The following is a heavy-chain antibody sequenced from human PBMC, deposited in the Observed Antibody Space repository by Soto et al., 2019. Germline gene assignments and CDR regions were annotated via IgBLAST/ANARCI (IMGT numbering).Heavy chain of an antibody. Sequence: QVQLVQSGAEVKNPGASVKVSCKASGYTFTSYAMHWVRQAPGQRLEWMGWINAGNGNTKYSQKCQGRVTITRDTSASTAYMELSSLRSEDTAVYYCARDPSFTGMDVWGQGTTVTVSS. D-gene: IGHD2-15*01. CDR2: INAGNGNT. CDR1: GYTFTSYA. V-gene: IGHV1-3*01. CDR3: ARDPSFTGMDV. J-gene: IGHJ6*02.